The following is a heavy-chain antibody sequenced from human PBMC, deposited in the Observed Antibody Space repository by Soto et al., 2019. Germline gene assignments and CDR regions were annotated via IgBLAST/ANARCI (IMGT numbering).Heavy chain of an antibody. V-gene: IGHV4-34*01. CDR2: INHSGRT. J-gene: IGHJ6*02. D-gene: IGHD1-20*01. Sequence: SETLSLTCAVYGGSFSDYYWSWIRQPPGKGLEWIGEINHSGRTNYNPSLKSQVTISVDTSKNQFSLKLTSVTAADTAVYYCARDRAKWKDYYYYGMDVWGQGTTVTVS. CDR1: GGSFSDYY. CDR3: ARDRAKWKDYYYYGMDV.